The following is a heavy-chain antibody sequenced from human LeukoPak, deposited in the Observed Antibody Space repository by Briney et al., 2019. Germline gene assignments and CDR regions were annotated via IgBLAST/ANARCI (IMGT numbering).Heavy chain of an antibody. CDR1: GYTFTSYD. Sequence: GASVKVSCKASGYTFTSYDINWVRQATGQRLEWMGWMNPNSGNTGYAQKFQGRVTMTRNTSISTAYMELSSLRSEDTAVYYCARGSIFRIFRAFDIWGQGTMVTVSS. V-gene: IGHV1-8*01. CDR3: ARGSIFRIFRAFDI. J-gene: IGHJ3*02. D-gene: IGHD3-9*01. CDR2: MNPNSGNT.